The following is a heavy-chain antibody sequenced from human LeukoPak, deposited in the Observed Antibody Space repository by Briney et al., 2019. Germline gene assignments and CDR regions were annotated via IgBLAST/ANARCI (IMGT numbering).Heavy chain of an antibody. J-gene: IGHJ4*02. V-gene: IGHV3-23*01. CDR1: GFTFSSYA. Sequence: GGSLRLSCAASGFTFSSYAMSWVRQAPGKGLEWVSAISGSGGSTYYADSVKGRFTISRDNSKNTLYLQMNSLIAEDTAVYYCAKRPHCTGGVCYSIDYWGQGTLVTASS. CDR3: AKRPHCTGGVCYSIDY. CDR2: ISGSGGST. D-gene: IGHD2-8*02.